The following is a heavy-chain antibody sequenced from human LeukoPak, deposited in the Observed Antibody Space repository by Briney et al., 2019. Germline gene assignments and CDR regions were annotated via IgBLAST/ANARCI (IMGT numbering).Heavy chain of an antibody. CDR1: GGSISSSSYY. J-gene: IGHJ3*02. CDR2: IYYSGST. CDR3: ARVGNQEAFDI. Sequence: SETLSLTCTVSGGSISSSSYYWSWIRQPPGKGLEWIGYIYYSGSTNYNPSLKSRVTISVDTSKNQFSLKLSSVTAADTAVYYCARVGNQEAFDIWGQGTMVTVSS. V-gene: IGHV4-61*01. D-gene: IGHD2/OR15-2a*01.